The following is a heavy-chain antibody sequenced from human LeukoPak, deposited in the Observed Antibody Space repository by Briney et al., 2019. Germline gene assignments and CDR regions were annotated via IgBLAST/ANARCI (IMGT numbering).Heavy chain of an antibody. CDR1: GGSISSHY. Sequence: SETLSLTRAVSGGSISSHYWSWLRQPPGEGLEWIAYIHYTGRTNYNPSLKGRVTISVDTSNSQFSLNLNSVTAADTAVYYCARGAGWYDYWGPGTLVTVSS. CDR3: ARGAGWYDY. V-gene: IGHV4-59*11. J-gene: IGHJ4*02. D-gene: IGHD6-19*01. CDR2: IHYTGRT.